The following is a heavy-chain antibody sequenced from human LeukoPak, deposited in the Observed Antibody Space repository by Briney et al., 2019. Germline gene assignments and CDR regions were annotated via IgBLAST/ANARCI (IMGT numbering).Heavy chain of an antibody. J-gene: IGHJ4*02. V-gene: IGHV4-4*07. CDR1: GVSISSYY. D-gene: IGHD3-10*01. CDR3: ARDNYYYGSGSYYFDY. Sequence: SETLSLTCTVSGVSISSYYWSWIRQPAGKGLEWIGRICTSGSTNYNPSLKSRVTMSVDTSKNQFSLKLSSVTAADTAVYYCARDNYYYGSGSYYFDYWGQGTLVTVSS. CDR2: ICTSGST.